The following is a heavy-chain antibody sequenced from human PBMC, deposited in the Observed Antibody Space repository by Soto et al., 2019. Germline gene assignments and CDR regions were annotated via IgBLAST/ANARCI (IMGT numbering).Heavy chain of an antibody. CDR2: ISAYNGNT. CDR3: ARHTPHYGDYFAPYCFDY. V-gene: IGHV1-18*01. J-gene: IGHJ4*02. D-gene: IGHD4-17*01. Sequence: ASVKVSCKASGYTFTSYGISWVRQAPGQGLEWMGWISAYNGNTNYAQKLQGRVTMTTDTSTSTAYMELRSLRSDDTAVYYCARHTPHYGDYFAPYCFDYWGQGTLVTVSS. CDR1: GYTFTSYG.